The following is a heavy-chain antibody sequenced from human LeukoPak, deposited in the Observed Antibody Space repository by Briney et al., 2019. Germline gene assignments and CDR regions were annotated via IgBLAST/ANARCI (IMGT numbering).Heavy chain of an antibody. CDR3: AKDRPPTVNGCLDY. Sequence: GGSLRLSCAASGFTFSRFGMHWVRQAPGKGLEWVAVISYDGSNKYYADSVKGRFTISRDNSKNTLYLQMNSLRAEDTAVYYCAKDRPPTVNGCLDYWGQGTLVTVSP. D-gene: IGHD4-11*01. CDR1: GFTFSRFG. V-gene: IGHV3-30*18. CDR2: ISYDGSNK. J-gene: IGHJ4*02.